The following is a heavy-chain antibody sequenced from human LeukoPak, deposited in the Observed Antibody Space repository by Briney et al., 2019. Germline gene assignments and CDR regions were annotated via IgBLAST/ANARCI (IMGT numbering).Heavy chain of an antibody. CDR1: GFTFSSYG. V-gene: IGHV3-23*01. Sequence: PGGSLRLSCAASGFTFSSYGMSWGRQAPGKGLEWVSAISGSGGSTYYADSVKGRFTISRDNSKNTLYLQMNSLRAEDTAVYYCAKSGGSYYDYWGQGTLVTVSS. CDR3: AKSGGSYYDY. CDR2: ISGSGGST. D-gene: IGHD1-26*01. J-gene: IGHJ4*02.